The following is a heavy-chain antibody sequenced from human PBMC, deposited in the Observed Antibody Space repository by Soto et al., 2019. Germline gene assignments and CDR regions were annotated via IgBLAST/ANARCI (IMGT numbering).Heavy chain of an antibody. Sequence: LSLTCTVSGGSISSSSYYWGWIRQPPGKGLEWIGSIFYSGSTYYNPSLKSRVTISVDTSKNQFSLKLSSVTAADTAVYYCACIFSWVYSYGFYYYGMDVWAKGTTVTVSS. V-gene: IGHV4-39*01. D-gene: IGHD5-18*01. CDR3: ACIFSWVYSYGFYYYGMDV. J-gene: IGHJ6*04. CDR1: GGSISSSSYY. CDR2: IFYSGST.